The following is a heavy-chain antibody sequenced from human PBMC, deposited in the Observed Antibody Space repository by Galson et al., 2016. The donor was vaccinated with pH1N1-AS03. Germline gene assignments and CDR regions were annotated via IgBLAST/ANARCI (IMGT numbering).Heavy chain of an antibody. Sequence: SVKVSCKASGYTFISYVMHWVRQAPGQGLEWIGWISGDNGNTNYAQKFQGRVTMTTDTSTSTAYMELRSLRSDDTAVFYCARDLGGGIIKEAYWGQGTLVTVSS. J-gene: IGHJ4*02. CDR3: ARDLGGGIIKEAY. CDR2: ISGDNGNT. V-gene: IGHV1-18*01. CDR1: GYTFISYV. D-gene: IGHD3-10*01.